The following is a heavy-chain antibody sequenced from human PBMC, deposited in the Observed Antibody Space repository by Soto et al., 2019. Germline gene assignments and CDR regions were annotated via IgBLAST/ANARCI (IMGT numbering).Heavy chain of an antibody. Sequence: QVQLVPSGAEVKKPGSSVKVSCKASGGTFSSYAISWVRQAPGKGLEWRGGIIPILGTANYAQKFHGRVTITADESTSTAYIELRSLRSEDTAVYYCAREHTPITIFCVVMPSSFDYWGQGTLVTVSS. CDR3: AREHTPITIFCVVMPSSFDY. CDR2: IIPILGTA. D-gene: IGHD3-3*01. CDR1: GGTFSSYA. J-gene: IGHJ4*02. V-gene: IGHV1-69*01.